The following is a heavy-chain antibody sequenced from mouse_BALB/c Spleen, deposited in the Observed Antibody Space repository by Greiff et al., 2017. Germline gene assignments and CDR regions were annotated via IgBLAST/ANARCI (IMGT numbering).Heavy chain of an antibody. Sequence: VQLKESGPELVKPGASVRISCKASGYTFTSYYIHWVKQRPGQGLEWIGWIYPGNVNTKYNEKFKGKATLTADKSSSTAYMQLSSLTSEDSAVYFCARSSMAMDYWGQGTSVTVSS. J-gene: IGHJ4*01. CDR1: GYTFTSYY. D-gene: IGHD2-10*02. CDR2: IYPGNVNT. CDR3: ARSSMAMDY. V-gene: IGHV1S56*01.